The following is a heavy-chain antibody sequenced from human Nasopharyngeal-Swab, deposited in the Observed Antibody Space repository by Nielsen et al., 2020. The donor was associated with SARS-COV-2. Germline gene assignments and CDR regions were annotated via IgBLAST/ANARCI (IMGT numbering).Heavy chain of an antibody. CDR3: ARVDTAMVSYYYYGMDV. Sequence: WVRQAPGQGLEWMGIINPGGGSTSYAQKFQGRVTMTRDTSTSTVYMELSSLRSEDTAVYYCARVDTAMVSYYYYGMDVWGQGTTDTVSS. D-gene: IGHD5-18*01. CDR2: INPGGGST. V-gene: IGHV1-46*01. J-gene: IGHJ6*02.